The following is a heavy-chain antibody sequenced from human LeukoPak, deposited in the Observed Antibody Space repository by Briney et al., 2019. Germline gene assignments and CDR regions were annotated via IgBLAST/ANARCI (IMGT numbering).Heavy chain of an antibody. D-gene: IGHD3-22*01. CDR2: IWYDGSNK. CDR1: GFTFSSYG. V-gene: IGHV3-33*01. J-gene: IGHJ4*02. CDR3: ARGISYYDSSGYYPFDY. Sequence: GGSLRLSCAASGFTFSSYGMHWVHQAPGKGLEGVAVIWYDGSNKYYADSVKGRFTISKDNSKNTLYLQMNSLRADDTAVYYCARGISYYDSSGYYPFDYWGQGTLVTVSS.